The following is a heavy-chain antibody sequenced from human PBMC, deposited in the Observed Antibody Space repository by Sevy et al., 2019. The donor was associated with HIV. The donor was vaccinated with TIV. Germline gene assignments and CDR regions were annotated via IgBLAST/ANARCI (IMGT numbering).Heavy chain of an antibody. D-gene: IGHD3-22*01. J-gene: IGHJ4*02. Sequence: ASVKVSCKVYGYTLTQVSMHWVRQAPGEGLEWMGSFDPEDGETIYAQKFQGRVTMTEDTSTDTAYMELNSLRSEDTAVYFCATTKDYYDSSGCPFDYWGQGTLVTVSS. V-gene: IGHV1-24*01. CDR2: FDPEDGET. CDR3: ATTKDYYDSSGCPFDY. CDR1: GYTLTQVS.